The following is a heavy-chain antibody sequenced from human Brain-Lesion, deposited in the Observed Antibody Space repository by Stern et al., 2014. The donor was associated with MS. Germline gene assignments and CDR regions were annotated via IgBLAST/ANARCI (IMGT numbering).Heavy chain of an antibody. Sequence: VQLVESGPGLVKPSGTLSLTCAVSGASISNTQWWTWVHQSPGKGLEWIGEIYQGGSANYNPSLRSRVTISVDRSKNSFSLKLNSVTAADTAVYYCARDPRRGGLSGYYHGMDVWGQGTTVTVSS. D-gene: IGHD3-10*01. CDR2: IYQGGSA. J-gene: IGHJ6*02. CDR3: ARDPRRGGLSGYYHGMDV. V-gene: IGHV4-4*02. CDR1: GASISNTQW.